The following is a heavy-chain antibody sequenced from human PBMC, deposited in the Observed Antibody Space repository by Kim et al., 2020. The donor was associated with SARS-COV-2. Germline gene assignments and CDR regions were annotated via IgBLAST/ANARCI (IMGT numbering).Heavy chain of an antibody. V-gene: IGHV3-23*01. Sequence: GGSLRLSCAASGFTFSCYAMSWVRQAPGKGLEWVSAISGSGGSTYYADSVKGRFTISRDNSKNTLYLQMNSLRAEDTAVYYCAKPNSPLWFGKAFDIWGQGTMVTVSS. J-gene: IGHJ3*02. D-gene: IGHD3-10*01. CDR2: ISGSGGST. CDR3: AKPNSPLWFGKAFDI. CDR1: GFTFSCYA.